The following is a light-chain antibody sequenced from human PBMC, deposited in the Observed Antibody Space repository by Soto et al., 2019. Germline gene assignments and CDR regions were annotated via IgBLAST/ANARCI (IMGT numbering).Light chain of an antibody. CDR1: QTISSW. CDR3: QEYFQWPPGM. V-gene: IGKV1-5*03. J-gene: IGKJ1*01. CDR2: KAS. Sequence: DIQMTQSPSTLSGSVGDRVTITCRASQTISSWLAWYQQKPGKAPKLLIYKASTLKSGVPSRFSGSGSGTEFTLTISSLQPDDFALYYCQEYFQWPPGMFGPGTKVDIK.